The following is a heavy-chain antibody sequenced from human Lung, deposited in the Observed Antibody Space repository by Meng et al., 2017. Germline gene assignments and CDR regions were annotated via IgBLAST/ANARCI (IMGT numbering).Heavy chain of an antibody. CDR2: MYTNNGNT. CDR3: ARGDYGGWPDP. J-gene: IGHJ5*02. D-gene: IGHD4-17*01. CDR1: GYPFTQDA. Sequence: QVQLVQSGAEVKKPGASVKVSCRTSGYPFTQDAVHWVRQAPGQRLEWMGWMYTNNGNTKSSQKFQGRVTMTRDTSASTAYMELSSLRSEDTAVYYCARGDYGGWPDPWGQGTLVTVSS. V-gene: IGHV1-3*04.